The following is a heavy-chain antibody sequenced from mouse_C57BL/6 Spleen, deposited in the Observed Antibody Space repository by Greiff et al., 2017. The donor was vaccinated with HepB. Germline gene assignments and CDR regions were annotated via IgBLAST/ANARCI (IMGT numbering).Heavy chain of an antibody. CDR1: GYTFTDYN. Sequence: VQLKESGPELVKPGASVKMSCKASGYTFTDYNMHWVKQSHGKSLEWIGYINPNNGGTSYNQKFKGKATLTVNKSSSTAYMELRSLTSEDSAVYYCARWDYGNYAMDYWGQGTSVTVSS. V-gene: IGHV1-22*01. D-gene: IGHD1-1*01. J-gene: IGHJ4*01. CDR2: INPNNGGT. CDR3: ARWDYGNYAMDY.